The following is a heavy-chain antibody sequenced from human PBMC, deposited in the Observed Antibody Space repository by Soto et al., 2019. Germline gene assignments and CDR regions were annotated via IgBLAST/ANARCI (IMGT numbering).Heavy chain of an antibody. Sequence: EVQLVESGGGLVQPGRSLRLSCAASGFTFDDYAMHWVRQAPGKGLEWVSGISWNSGSIGYADSVKGRFTISRDNAKNSLYLQMNSLRAEDTALYYCAKDSIAVAGTHDAFDIWGQGTMVTVSS. V-gene: IGHV3-9*01. J-gene: IGHJ3*02. CDR3: AKDSIAVAGTHDAFDI. CDR1: GFTFDDYA. D-gene: IGHD6-19*01. CDR2: ISWNSGSI.